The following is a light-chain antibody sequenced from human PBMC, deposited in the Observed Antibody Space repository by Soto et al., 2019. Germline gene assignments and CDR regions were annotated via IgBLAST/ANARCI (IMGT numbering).Light chain of an antibody. V-gene: IGKV3-20*01. CDR1: QSVTSNY. CDR3: QQYGSSRNT. Sequence: EIVLTQSPGTLSLSPGERATLSCRASQSVTSNYLAWYQHKPGQAPRLLIYGASSRATGVPDRFGGSGSGTDFTLTISRLEPEDFALYYCQQYGSSRNTFGGGTKVEIK. CDR2: GAS. J-gene: IGKJ4*01.